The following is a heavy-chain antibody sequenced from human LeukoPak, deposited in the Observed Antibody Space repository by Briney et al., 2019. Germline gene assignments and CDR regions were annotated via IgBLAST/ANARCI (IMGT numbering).Heavy chain of an antibody. CDR1: GFTFSGYW. CDR2: INGDGGDT. V-gene: IGHV3-74*01. D-gene: IGHD4-17*01. J-gene: IGHJ4*02. Sequence: GGSLTLSCTASGFTFSGYWMHWVRQAPGTGLVWVSRINGDGGDTGYADSVKGRFTTFRDNAKSTLYLQMNSLRAEDTAEYYCARGKYGDFDSWGQGTLVTVSS. CDR3: ARGKYGDFDS.